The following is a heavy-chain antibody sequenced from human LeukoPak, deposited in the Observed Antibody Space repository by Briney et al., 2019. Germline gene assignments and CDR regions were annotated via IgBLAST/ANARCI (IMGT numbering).Heavy chain of an antibody. CDR3: ATSMVRGVPQNN. CDR1: GYTFTGYY. Sequence: ASVKVSCKASGYTFTGYYMHWVRQAPGQGLEWMGWINPNSGGTNYAQKFQGRVTMTRDTSISTAYMELSRLRSDDTVVYYCATSMVRGVPQNNWGQGTLVTVSS. J-gene: IGHJ4*02. CDR2: INPNSGGT. D-gene: IGHD3-10*01. V-gene: IGHV1-2*02.